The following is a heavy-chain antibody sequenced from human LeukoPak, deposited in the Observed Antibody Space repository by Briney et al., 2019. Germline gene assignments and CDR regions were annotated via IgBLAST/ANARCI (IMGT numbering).Heavy chain of an antibody. V-gene: IGHV3-30-3*01. J-gene: IGHJ4*02. CDR1: GFTFTNYA. Sequence: GGSLRLSCAASGFTFTNYALHWVRQAPGKGLEWVAVISYDGTNKYYADSVKGRFTISRDNAKNSLYLQMNSLRAEDTAAYYCARGGAADYWGQGTLVTVSS. CDR3: ARGGAADY. CDR2: ISYDGTNK. D-gene: IGHD1-26*01.